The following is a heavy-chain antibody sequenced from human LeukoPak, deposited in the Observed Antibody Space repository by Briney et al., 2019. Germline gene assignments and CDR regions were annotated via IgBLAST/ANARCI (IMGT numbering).Heavy chain of an antibody. J-gene: IGHJ4*02. CDR2: IKSNADGGTP. V-gene: IGHV3-15*01. D-gene: IGHD2/OR15-2a*01. CDR1: GFSFMNAW. CDR3: TTFYHEYSPY. Sequence: GGSLRLTCAASGFSFMNAWMIWVRQAPGKGLEWVGRIKSNADGGTPDYAAPARGRFTISRDDSKNTLYLQMNSLKTEDTAVYYCTTFYHEYSPYWGRGTLVTVSS.